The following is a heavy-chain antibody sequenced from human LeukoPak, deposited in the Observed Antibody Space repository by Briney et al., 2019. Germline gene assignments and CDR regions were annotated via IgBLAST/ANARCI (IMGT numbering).Heavy chain of an antibody. D-gene: IGHD3-10*01. Sequence: GRSLRLSCAASGFNFNSYSMHWVRQAPGKGLEWVAVISYDGSNDNYADSVKGRFTISRDNSKNTLYLQMNSLRAEDTAVFYCARDFRGYFDYWGQGTLVTVSS. V-gene: IGHV3-30*04. J-gene: IGHJ4*02. CDR3: ARDFRGYFDY. CDR2: ISYDGSND. CDR1: GFNFNSYS.